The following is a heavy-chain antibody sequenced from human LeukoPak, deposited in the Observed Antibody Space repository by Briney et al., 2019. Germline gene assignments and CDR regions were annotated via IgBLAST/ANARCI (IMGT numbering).Heavy chain of an antibody. CDR3: ARGPRGYDSSGGP. V-gene: IGHV3-30-3*01. J-gene: IGHJ5*02. CDR2: ISYDGSNK. Sequence: GRSLRLSCAASGFTFSTYAMHWVRQAPGKGLEWVAVISYDGSNKYYADSVKGRFTISRDTSKNTLYLQMNSLRAEDTAVYYCARGPRGYDSSGGPWGQGTLVTVSS. D-gene: IGHD3-22*01. CDR1: GFTFSTYA.